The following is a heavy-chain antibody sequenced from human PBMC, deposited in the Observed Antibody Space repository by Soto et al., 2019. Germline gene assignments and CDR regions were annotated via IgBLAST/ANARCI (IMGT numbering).Heavy chain of an antibody. D-gene: IGHD2-2*01. Sequence: GGSLRLSCAASGFTFSSYGMHWVRQAPGKGLEWVAVISYDGSNKYYADSVKGRLTTSRDNSKNTLYLQMNSLRAEDTAVYYCAKDAVGGIVLVPAAMRGRFPSLVDYWGQGTLVTVSS. J-gene: IGHJ4*02. CDR3: AKDAVGGIVLVPAAMRGRFPSLVDY. CDR2: ISYDGSNK. CDR1: GFTFSSYG. V-gene: IGHV3-30*18.